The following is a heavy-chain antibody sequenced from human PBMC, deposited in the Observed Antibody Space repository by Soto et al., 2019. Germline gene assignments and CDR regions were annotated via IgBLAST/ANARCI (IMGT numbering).Heavy chain of an antibody. CDR3: ARAGGSSWYEYYYYGMDV. V-gene: IGHV3-30-3*01. CDR2: ISYDGSNK. D-gene: IGHD6-13*01. CDR1: GFTFSSYA. Sequence: GGSLRLSCAASGFTFSSYAMHWVRQAPGKGLEWVAVISYDGSNKYYADSVKGRFTISRDNSKNTLYLQMNSLRAEDTAVYYCARAGGSSWYEYYYYGMDVWGQGTTVTVSS. J-gene: IGHJ6*02.